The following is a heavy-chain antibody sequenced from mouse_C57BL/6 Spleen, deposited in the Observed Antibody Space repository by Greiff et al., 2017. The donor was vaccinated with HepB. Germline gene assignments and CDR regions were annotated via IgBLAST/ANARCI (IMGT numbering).Heavy chain of an antibody. Sequence: QVQLQQPGAELVRPGSSVKLSCKASGYTFTSYWMHWVKQRPIQGLEWIGNIDPSDSETHYNQKFKDKATLTVDKSSSTAYMQLSSLTSEDSAVYYCARERDGNYNYWGQGTTLTVSS. CDR1: GYTFTSYW. CDR2: IDPSDSET. CDR3: ARERDGNYNY. J-gene: IGHJ2*01. V-gene: IGHV1-52*01. D-gene: IGHD2-1*01.